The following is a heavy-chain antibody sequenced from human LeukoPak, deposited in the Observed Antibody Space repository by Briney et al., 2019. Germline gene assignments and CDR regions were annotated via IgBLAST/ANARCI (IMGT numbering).Heavy chain of an antibody. CDR2: ISYSGST. V-gene: IGHV4-38-2*02. J-gene: IGHJ5*02. D-gene: IGHD2-15*01. CDR3: ARHRCSGGSCYPMNWFDP. Sequence: SETLSLTCTVSGYSISSGYYWGWIRQPPGKGLEWIGYISYSGSTNYNPSLKSRVTISVDTSKNQFSLKLSSVTAADTAVYYCARHRCSGGSCYPMNWFDPWGQGTLVTVSS. CDR1: GYSISSGYY.